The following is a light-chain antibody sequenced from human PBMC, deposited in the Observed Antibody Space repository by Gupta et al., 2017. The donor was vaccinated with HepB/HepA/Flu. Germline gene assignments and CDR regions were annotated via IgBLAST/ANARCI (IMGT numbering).Light chain of an antibody. V-gene: IGKV3-15*01. CDR3: QQYNDWPIT. Sequence: EIVMTQSPGTLSVSPRERATLSCRASQSVNSNLAWYQQKPGQAPRLLIYGASTRATGVPARFSGGGSGTEFTFTVSSLQSEDFAVYYCQQYNDWPITFGQGTRLEI. J-gene: IGKJ5*01. CDR1: QSVNSN. CDR2: GAS.